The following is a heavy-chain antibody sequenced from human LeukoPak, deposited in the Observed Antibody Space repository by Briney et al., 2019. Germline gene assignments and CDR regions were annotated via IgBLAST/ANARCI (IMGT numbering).Heavy chain of an antibody. CDR1: GFTFDDYT. D-gene: IGHD4-17*01. V-gene: IGHV3-43*01. CDR3: AKDSGTTVTPYYFDY. Sequence: GGSLRLSCAAPGFTFDDYTMHWVRQAPGKGLEWVSLISWDGGSTYYADSVKGRFTISRDNSKNSLYLQMNSLRTEDTALYYCAKDSGTTVTPYYFDYWGQGTLVTVSS. J-gene: IGHJ4*02. CDR2: ISWDGGST.